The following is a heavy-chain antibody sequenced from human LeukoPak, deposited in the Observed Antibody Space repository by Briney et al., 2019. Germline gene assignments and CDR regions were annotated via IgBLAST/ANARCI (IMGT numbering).Heavy chain of an antibody. V-gene: IGHV3-21*01. CDR2: ISSSSSYI. J-gene: IGHJ6*02. CDR3: ARDDENYYYGMDV. Sequence: PGGSLRLSCAASGFTFSSYSMNWVRQAPGKGLEWVSSISSSSSYIYYADSVKGRFTISRDNAKNSLYLQMNSLRAEDTAVYSCARDDENYYYGMDVWGQGTTVTVSS. CDR1: GFTFSSYS.